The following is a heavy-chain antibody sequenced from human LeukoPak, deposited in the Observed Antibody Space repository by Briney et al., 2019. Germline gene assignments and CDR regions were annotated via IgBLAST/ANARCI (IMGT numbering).Heavy chain of an antibody. D-gene: IGHD2-21*02. J-gene: IGHJ4*02. V-gene: IGHV4-39*07. CDR1: GDSISSSSYY. CDR3: ARDLYGDFYYFDY. Sequence: PSETLSLTCTVSGDSISSSSYYWGWIRQPPGKGLEWIGSIYYSGSTYYNPSLKSRVTISVDTSKNQFSLNLSSVTAADTAVYYCARDLYGDFYYFDYRGQGTLVTVSS. CDR2: IYYSGST.